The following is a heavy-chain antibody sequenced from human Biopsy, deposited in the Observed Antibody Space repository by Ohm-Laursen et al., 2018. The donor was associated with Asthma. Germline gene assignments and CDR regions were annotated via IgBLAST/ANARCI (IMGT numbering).Heavy chain of an antibody. Sequence: SVKVSCKASGYTFTSYAMHWVRQAPRQRLEWMGWINAGNGNTKYSQKFQGRVTITRDTSASTAYMELSSLRSEDTAVYYCASSIAVADSDAFDIWGQGTMVTVSS. D-gene: IGHD6-19*01. CDR2: INAGNGNT. V-gene: IGHV1-3*01. J-gene: IGHJ3*02. CDR1: GYTFTSYA. CDR3: ASSIAVADSDAFDI.